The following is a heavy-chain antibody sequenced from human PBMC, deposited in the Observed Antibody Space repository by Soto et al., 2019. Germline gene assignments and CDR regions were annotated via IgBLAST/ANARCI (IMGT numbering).Heavy chain of an antibody. V-gene: IGHV3-30*03. Sequence: GGSLRLSCAASGFTFSSYGMHWVRQAPGKGLEWVAVISYDGSNKYYADSVKGRFTISRDNARNTLYLQMNGLRAEDTAVYYCARDLSWGSNWYYYMDVWGKGTTVTVSS. CDR2: ISYDGSNK. J-gene: IGHJ6*03. D-gene: IGHD7-27*01. CDR3: ARDLSWGSNWYYYMDV. CDR1: GFTFSSYG.